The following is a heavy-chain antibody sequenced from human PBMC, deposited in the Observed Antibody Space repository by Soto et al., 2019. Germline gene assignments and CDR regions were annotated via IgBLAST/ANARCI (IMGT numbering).Heavy chain of an antibody. Sequence: GGSLRLSWSASGYQSSSYAMHWVRQAPGKGLQYVSSISSNGGPTYYTDSGKGRFTISRDNSNNMLYLKMNSLRAEDTAVYYCVKDKWIDNWGKGTLVTVSS. D-gene: IGHD1-26*01. CDR2: ISSNGGPT. J-gene: IGHJ4*02. CDR3: VKDKWIDN. CDR1: GYQSSSYA. V-gene: IGHV3-64D*06.